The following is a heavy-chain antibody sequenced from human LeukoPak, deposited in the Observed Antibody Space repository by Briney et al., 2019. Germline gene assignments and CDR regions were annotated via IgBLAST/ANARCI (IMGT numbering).Heavy chain of an antibody. CDR2: ISSSGGST. D-gene: IGHD2-2*01. CDR3: AKCGSSTSCRSFDY. V-gene: IGHV3-23*01. Sequence: VRSLRLSCAASGFAFSSYAMSWVRQAPGKGLKWGSVISSSGGSTYYADSVKGRFTISRDNSKNTLYLQMNSVRAEDTAVYYCAKCGSSTSCRSFDYWGQGTLVTVSS. J-gene: IGHJ4*02. CDR1: GFAFSSYA.